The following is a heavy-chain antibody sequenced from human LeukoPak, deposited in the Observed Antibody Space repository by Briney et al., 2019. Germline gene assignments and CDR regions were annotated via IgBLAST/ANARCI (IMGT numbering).Heavy chain of an antibody. V-gene: IGHV3-23*01. CDR2: ISGSGGST. CDR1: GFTFSSYA. Sequence: GGSLRLSCAASGFTFSSYAMSWVRQAPGKGLEWVSAISGSGGSTYYAASVKGRFTISRDNSKNTLYLQMNSLRAEDTAVYHCAKQQLIGYYYFDYWGQGTLVTVSS. CDR3: AKQQLIGYYYFDY. D-gene: IGHD6-13*01. J-gene: IGHJ4*02.